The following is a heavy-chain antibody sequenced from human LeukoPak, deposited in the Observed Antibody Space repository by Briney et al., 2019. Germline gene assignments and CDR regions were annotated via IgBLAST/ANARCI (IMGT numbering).Heavy chain of an antibody. D-gene: IGHD3-3*01. J-gene: IGHJ4*02. CDR1: GFSFSSYT. Sequence: GGSLRLSCAASGFSFSSYTMNWVRQAPGKGLEWVSVIYSGGSTYYADSVKGRFTISRDNSKNTLYLQMNSLRAEDTAVYYCAAPPGGYYDFWSGYYEWGQGTLVTVSS. CDR2: IYSGGST. CDR3: AAPPGGYYDFWSGYYE. V-gene: IGHV3-66*01.